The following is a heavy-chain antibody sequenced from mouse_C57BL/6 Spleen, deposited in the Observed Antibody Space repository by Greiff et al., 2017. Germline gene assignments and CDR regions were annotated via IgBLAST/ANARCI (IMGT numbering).Heavy chain of an antibody. Sequence: QVQLKESGAELVKPGASVKLSCKASGYTFTEYTIHWVKQRSGQGLEWIGWFYPGSGSIKYNEKFKDKATLTADKSSSTVYMELSRLTSEDSAVYFCARHETDDYDDYYAMDYWGQGTSVTVSS. CDR1: GYTFTEYT. J-gene: IGHJ4*01. D-gene: IGHD2-4*01. CDR3: ARHETDDYDDYYAMDY. CDR2: FYPGSGSI. V-gene: IGHV1-62-2*01.